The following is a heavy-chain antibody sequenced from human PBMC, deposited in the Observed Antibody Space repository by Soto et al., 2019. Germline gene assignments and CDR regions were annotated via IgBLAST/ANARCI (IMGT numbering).Heavy chain of an antibody. CDR2: IIPIFGTA. J-gene: IGHJ4*02. D-gene: IGHD4-17*01. Sequence: SVKVSCKASGDTFSSYAISWVRQAPGQGLEWMGGIIPIFGTANYAQKFQGRVTITADESTSTAYMELSSLRSEDTAVYYCARAPFGYGGNSGFDYWGQGTLVTVSS. CDR3: ARAPFGYGGNSGFDY. V-gene: IGHV1-69*13. CDR1: GDTFSSYA.